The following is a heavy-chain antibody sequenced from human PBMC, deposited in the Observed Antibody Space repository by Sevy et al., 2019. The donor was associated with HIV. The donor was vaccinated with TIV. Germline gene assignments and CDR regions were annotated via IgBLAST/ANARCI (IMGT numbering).Heavy chain of an antibody. CDR1: GGSITSLY. CDR2: IYYNGHI. D-gene: IGHD3-16*01. J-gene: IGHJ4*02. Sequence: SETLSLTCTVSGGSITSLYWNWIRQPPGKGLEWIAIIYYNGHINYNPSLKSRVTLSLDTSKNQFSLGLSSVTAADTAMYYCAGENACGRGYSWGQGTLVTVSS. CDR3: AGENACGRGYS. V-gene: IGHV4-59*08.